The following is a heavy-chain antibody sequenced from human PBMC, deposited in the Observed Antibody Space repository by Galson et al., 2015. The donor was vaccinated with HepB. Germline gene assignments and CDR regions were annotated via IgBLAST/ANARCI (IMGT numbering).Heavy chain of an antibody. Sequence: SVKVSCKASGYTFTSYPINWVRQAPGQGLEWMGWISAYNANTNYAREFQGRVTMTRDKSTSTAYMELRSLTSDDTAVYYCARDTPLGWFDPWGQGTLVTVSS. J-gene: IGHJ5*02. CDR2: ISAYNANT. CDR1: GYTFTSYP. V-gene: IGHV1-18*01. CDR3: ARDTPLGWFDP.